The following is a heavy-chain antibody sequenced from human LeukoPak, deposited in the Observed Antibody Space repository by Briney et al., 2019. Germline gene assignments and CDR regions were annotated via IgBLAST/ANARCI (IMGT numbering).Heavy chain of an antibody. D-gene: IGHD3-22*01. J-gene: IGHJ4*02. CDR3: ARDRDRSGSVLFDY. V-gene: IGHV1-46*01. CDR2: INPSGGAT. Sequence: ASVKVSCKASGYTFTSYYVHWVRQAPGQGPEWMGIINPSGGATRYAQKFQGRVTMTRDMSTSTVYMDLSSLRSDDTALYYCARDRDRSGSVLFDYWGQGPLVTVSS. CDR1: GYTFTSYY.